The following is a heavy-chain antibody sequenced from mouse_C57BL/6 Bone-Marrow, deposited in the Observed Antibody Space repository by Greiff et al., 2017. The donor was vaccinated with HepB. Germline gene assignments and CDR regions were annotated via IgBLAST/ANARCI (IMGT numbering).Heavy chain of an antibody. J-gene: IGHJ4*01. V-gene: IGHV1-80*01. CDR1: GYSFSSYW. D-gene: IGHD4-1*01. CDR2: IYPGDGDT. CDR3: ARSLTGYYAMDY. Sequence: QVQLQQSGAELVKPGASVKISCKASGYSFSSYWMNWVTQRPGKGLEWIGQIYPGDGDTNYNGKFKGKATLTADKSSSTAYMQLSSLTSEDSAVYFCARSLTGYYAMDYWGQGTSVTVSS.